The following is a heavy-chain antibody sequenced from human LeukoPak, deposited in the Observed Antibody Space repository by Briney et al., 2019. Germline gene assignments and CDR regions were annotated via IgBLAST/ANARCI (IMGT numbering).Heavy chain of an antibody. J-gene: IGHJ6*03. CDR2: ISSSGSTI. Sequence: KPGGSLRLSCAASGFTFSDYYMSWIRQAPGKGLEWVSYISSSGSTIYYADSVKGRFTISRDNAKNSLYLQMNSLRAEDTAVYYCARPLGYCSSTSCSPSSYYYYMDVWGKGTTVTVSS. V-gene: IGHV3-11*04. CDR1: GFTFSDYY. CDR3: ARPLGYCSSTSCSPSSYYYYMDV. D-gene: IGHD2-2*01.